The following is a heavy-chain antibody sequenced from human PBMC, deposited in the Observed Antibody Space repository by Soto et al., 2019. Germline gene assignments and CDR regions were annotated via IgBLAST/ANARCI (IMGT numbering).Heavy chain of an antibody. D-gene: IGHD6-13*01. CDR2: INGGNGKT. CDR1: GFNFTPYS. Sequence: ASVKVSCKASGFNFTPYSMHWVRQAPGQRLEWMAWINGGNGKTEYSQEFQGRVTISRDTSASTVYMELSSLTSEDTAVYYCARELAAPGTSFDYWGQGALVTVSS. CDR3: ARELAAPGTSFDY. V-gene: IGHV1-3*01. J-gene: IGHJ4*02.